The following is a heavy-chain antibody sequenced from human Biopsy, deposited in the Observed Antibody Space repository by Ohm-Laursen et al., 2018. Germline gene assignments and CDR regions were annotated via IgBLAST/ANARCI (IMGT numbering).Heavy chain of an antibody. J-gene: IGHJ2*01. V-gene: IGHV4-31*01. CDR2: IYYSGTT. CDR3: ARRPYGGTRYWYFDL. Sequence: TLSLTCTVSGGSVSSGGFYWSWIRQHPGKGLEWIWYIYYSGTTYYNPSLKSLVTISVDTSKNQISLKLNSVPAADTAVYYCARRPYGGTRYWYFDLWGRGTLVTVSS. D-gene: IGHD4-23*01. CDR1: GGSVSSGGFY.